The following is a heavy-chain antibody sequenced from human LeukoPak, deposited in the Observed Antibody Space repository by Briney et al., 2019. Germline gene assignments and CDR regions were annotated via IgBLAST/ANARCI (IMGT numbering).Heavy chain of an antibody. D-gene: IGHD3-22*01. V-gene: IGHV5-51*01. J-gene: IGHJ4*02. CDR3: ARHSDYYDSSGYYSFDY. Sequence: GESLKTSCKGSGYSFTSYWIGWVRQMPGKGLEWMGIIYPGDSDTRYSPSFQGQVTISADKSISTAYLQWSSLKASDTAMYYCARHSDYYDSSGYYSFDYWGQGTLVTVSS. CDR1: GYSFTSYW. CDR2: IYPGDSDT.